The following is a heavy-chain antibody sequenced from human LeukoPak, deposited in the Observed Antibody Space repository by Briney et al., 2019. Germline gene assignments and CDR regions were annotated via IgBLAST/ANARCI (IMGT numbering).Heavy chain of an antibody. V-gene: IGHV5-51*01. Sequence: GESLKISCKGSGYSFTSYWIGWVRQRPGKGLDGMGIIYPCDSETRYSPSFQGQVTISADKSISTAYLQWSSLKASDTAMYYCATNRDGYNHNWFDPWGQGTLVTVSS. CDR2: IYPCDSET. CDR3: ATNRDGYNHNWFDP. CDR1: GYSFTSYW. J-gene: IGHJ5*02. D-gene: IGHD5-24*01.